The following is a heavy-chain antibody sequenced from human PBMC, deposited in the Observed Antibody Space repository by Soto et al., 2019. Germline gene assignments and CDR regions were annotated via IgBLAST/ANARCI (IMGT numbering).Heavy chain of an antibody. CDR3: ARNYGDYGNWDFDN. CDR1: GFTVSTNY. V-gene: IGHV3-53*01. CDR2: TYSGGTT. D-gene: IGHD4-17*01. Sequence: EVQLVESGGGLIQPGGSLRLSCAASGFTVSTNYMSWVRQAPGKGLEWVSVTYSGGTTYYADSVKGRFTISRDNSKNTLYLQMNSLRVEDTAVYYCARNYGDYGNWDFDNWGRGTLVTVPP. J-gene: IGHJ2*01.